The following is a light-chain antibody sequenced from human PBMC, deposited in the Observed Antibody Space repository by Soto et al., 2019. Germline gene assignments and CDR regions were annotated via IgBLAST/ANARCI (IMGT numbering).Light chain of an antibody. CDR2: DAS. Sequence: DIQMTQSPSTLSASVGDRVTISCRASQTISNWLAWYQQKPGKAPKLLIYDASSLESGVPSRFSGSGSGTEFTLTISSLQPEDFATYYCQKYNSYPITFGQGTRLEIK. J-gene: IGKJ5*01. CDR3: QKYNSYPIT. V-gene: IGKV1-5*01. CDR1: QTISNW.